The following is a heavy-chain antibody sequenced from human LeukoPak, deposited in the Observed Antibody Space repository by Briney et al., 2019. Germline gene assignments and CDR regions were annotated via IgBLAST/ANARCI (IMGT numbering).Heavy chain of an antibody. D-gene: IGHD3-9*01. CDR2: IKQDGSEE. CDR1: GFTFSSYW. V-gene: IGHV3-7*01. J-gene: IGHJ4*02. CDR3: ARGDILTGPLVFDY. Sequence: GGSLRLPCAASGFTFSSYWMSWVRQAPGRGLEWVAIIKQDGSEEYYVDSVKGRFTISRDNAKNSLYLQMNSLRAADTAVYYCARGDILTGPLVFDYWGQGTLVTVSS.